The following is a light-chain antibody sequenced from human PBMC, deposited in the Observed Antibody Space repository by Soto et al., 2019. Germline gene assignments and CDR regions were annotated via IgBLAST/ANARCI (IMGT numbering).Light chain of an antibody. J-gene: IGLJ2*01. CDR2: EVS. CDR3: SSYTSSVTLV. Sequence: QSALIQPASVSGSPGQSITISCTGTSSDVGGYNFVSWYQQHPGKAPKVMIYEVSNRPSGVSYRFSGSKSGNTASLTISGLQAEDEADYYCSSYTSSVTLVFGGGTKLTVL. CDR1: SSDVGGYNF. V-gene: IGLV2-14*01.